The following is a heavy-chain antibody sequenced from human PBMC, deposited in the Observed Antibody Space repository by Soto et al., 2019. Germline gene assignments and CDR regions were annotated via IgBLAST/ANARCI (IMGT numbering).Heavy chain of an antibody. CDR3: NSLPSHMDV. CDR2: IRRKTNNYAT. J-gene: IGHJ6*04. Sequence: EVRLVESGGGLVQPGGSLRLSCADSEFSFSNSGIHWVRQASGKGLEWVGRIRRKTNNYATAYAATVEGRFSISRDDSKNTAFLQKNSLNTEDTAVYYSNSLPSHMDVWGKGTTVTVSS. CDR1: EFSFSNSG. V-gene: IGHV3-73*01.